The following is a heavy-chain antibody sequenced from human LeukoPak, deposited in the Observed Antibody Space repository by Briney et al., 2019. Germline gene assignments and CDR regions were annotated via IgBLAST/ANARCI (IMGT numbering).Heavy chain of an antibody. V-gene: IGHV4-59*01. Sequence: SETLSLTCTVSGGSISSYYWSWIRQPPGKGLEWIGYIYYSGSTNYNPSLKSRVTISVDTSTNQFSLKLSSVTAADTAVYYCARSGGYSGYSSVWSQGTLVTVSS. CDR1: GGSISSYY. CDR3: ARSGGYSGYSSV. J-gene: IGHJ4*02. CDR2: IYYSGST. D-gene: IGHD5-12*01.